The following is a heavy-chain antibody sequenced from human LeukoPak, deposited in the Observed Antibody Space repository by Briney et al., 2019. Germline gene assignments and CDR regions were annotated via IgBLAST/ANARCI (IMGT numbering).Heavy chain of an antibody. V-gene: IGHV4-39*07. Sequence: SETLSLTCTVSGGSISSSSYYWGWIRQPPGKGLEWIGSIYHSGSTDYNPSLKSRVTISVDTSKNQFSLKLRSVTAADTAVYYCARDQAYCVGDCYFDFWGQGTLVTVSS. CDR2: IYHSGST. CDR1: GGSISSSSYY. D-gene: IGHD2-21*02. J-gene: IGHJ4*02. CDR3: ARDQAYCVGDCYFDF.